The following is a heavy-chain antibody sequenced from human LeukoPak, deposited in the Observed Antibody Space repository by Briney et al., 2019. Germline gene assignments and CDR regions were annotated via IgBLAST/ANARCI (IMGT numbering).Heavy chain of an antibody. CDR2: INPNIGAT. V-gene: IGHV1-2*02. CDR3: ARYTAMFRGFDF. J-gene: IGHJ4*02. CDR1: GYTFTDYY. D-gene: IGHD5-18*01. Sequence: ASVKVSCKASGYTFTDYYMHWVRQAPGQGLEWMGWINPNIGATNYAQKFQGRVTVTRDTSISTAYMGLSRLRSDDVAMYYCARYTAMFRGFDFWGQGTLVTVSS.